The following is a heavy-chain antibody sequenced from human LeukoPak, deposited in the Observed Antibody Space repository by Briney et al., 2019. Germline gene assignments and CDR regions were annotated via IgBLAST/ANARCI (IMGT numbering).Heavy chain of an antibody. CDR2: INSDGSST. CDR3: ARDGRYSYGPA. J-gene: IGHJ5*02. V-gene: IGHV3-74*01. Sequence: GGSLRLSCAASGFTFSSYWMHWVRQAPGKGLVWVSRINSDGSSTGYADSVKGRFTISRDNAKNTLYLQMNSLRAEDTAVYYCARDGRYSYGPAWGQGTLVTVSS. CDR1: GFTFSSYW. D-gene: IGHD5-18*01.